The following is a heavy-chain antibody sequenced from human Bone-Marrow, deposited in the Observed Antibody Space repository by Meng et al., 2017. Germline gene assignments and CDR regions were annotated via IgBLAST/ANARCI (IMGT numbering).Heavy chain of an antibody. CDR1: GFTFSDHY. V-gene: IGHV3-72*01. D-gene: IGHD3-16*01. Sequence: GESLKISCAASGFTFSDHYMDWVRQAPGKGLEWLGRIRDKRNSYTTEYAASVKGRFTISRDDSKNSLYLQMNSLRAEDTAVYYCARDLDPIFGVTPDYWGQGTLVTVSS. J-gene: IGHJ4*02. CDR3: ARDLDPIFGVTPDY. CDR2: IRDKRNSYTT.